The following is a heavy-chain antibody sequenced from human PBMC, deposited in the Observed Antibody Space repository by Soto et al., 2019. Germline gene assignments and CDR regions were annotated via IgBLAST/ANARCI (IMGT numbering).Heavy chain of an antibody. V-gene: IGHV4-61*05. CDR1: GGSISSSSYY. CDR2: IYYSGST. Sequence: SETLSLTCTVSGGSISSSSYYWGWIRQPPGKGLEWIGYIYYSGSTNYNPSLKSRVTISVDTSKNQFSLKLSSVTAADTAVYYCARGRTNFWSGINFGALDYWGQGTLVTVSS. D-gene: IGHD3-3*01. J-gene: IGHJ4*02. CDR3: ARGRTNFWSGINFGALDY.